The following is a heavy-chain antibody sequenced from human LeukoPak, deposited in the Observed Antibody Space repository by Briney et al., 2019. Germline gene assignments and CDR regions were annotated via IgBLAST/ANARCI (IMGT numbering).Heavy chain of an antibody. Sequence: ASVKVSCKASGYIFTSNGIHWVRQAPGQGLEWMGWISAYNGNTNYAEKFQGRVTMTTDTSTSTAYMELRSLRSDDTAVYYCARDRQTNWFDPWGQGTLVTVSS. CDR2: ISAYNGNT. CDR1: GYIFTSNG. J-gene: IGHJ5*02. V-gene: IGHV1-18*01. CDR3: ARDRQTNWFDP.